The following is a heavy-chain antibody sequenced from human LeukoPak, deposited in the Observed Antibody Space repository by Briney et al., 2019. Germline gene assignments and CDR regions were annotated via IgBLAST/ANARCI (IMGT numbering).Heavy chain of an antibody. J-gene: IGHJ2*01. CDR2: IYYSGST. Sequence: SETLSLICTVSGGSISSSSYYWGWIRQPPGKGLEWVGRIYYSGSTHYNPSLESRVTISVDTSKNQFSLKLSSVTAADTAVYYCARRSVYWYFDLWGRGTLVTVSS. CDR1: GGSISSSSYY. D-gene: IGHD2-8*01. CDR3: ARRSVYWYFDL. V-gene: IGHV4-39*01.